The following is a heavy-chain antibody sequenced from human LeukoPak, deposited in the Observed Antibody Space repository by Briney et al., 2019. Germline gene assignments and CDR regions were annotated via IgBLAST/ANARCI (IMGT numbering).Heavy chain of an antibody. J-gene: IGHJ6*02. D-gene: IGHD3-10*01. CDR3: AKNYASGRGVPYAMDV. CDR1: GFNFADHA. CDR2: ISGISGSTT. V-gene: IGHV3-23*01. Sequence: GGSLTLSCAASGFNFADHAMRWVRKAPGKGLEWVSAISGISGSTTIYADSVKGRFAVSRDNSRNTLFLQMNSLRAEDTAVYYCAKNYASGRGVPYAMDVWGQGTTVTVAS.